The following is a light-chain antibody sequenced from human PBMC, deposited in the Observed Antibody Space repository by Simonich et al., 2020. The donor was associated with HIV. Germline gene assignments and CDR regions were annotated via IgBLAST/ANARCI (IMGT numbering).Light chain of an antibody. J-gene: IGKJ1*01. CDR2: WAS. V-gene: IGKV4-1*01. Sequence: DIVMTQSPDSLAVSLGERATINCKSSQSVLYSSNNKKYLAWYQQKPGQPPKLLIYWASTRESGVPDRFSGSGSVTDFTLTTSSLQAEDVAVYYCQQYYSTPRTFGQGTKVEIK. CDR1: QSVLYSSNNKKY. CDR3: QQYYSTPRT.